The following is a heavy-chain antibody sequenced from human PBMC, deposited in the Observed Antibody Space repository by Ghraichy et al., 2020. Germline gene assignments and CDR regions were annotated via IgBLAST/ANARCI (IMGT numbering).Heavy chain of an antibody. Sequence: ASVKVSCKASGYTFTSYGISWVRQAPGQGLEWMGWISAYNGNTNYAQKLQGRVTMTTDTSTSTAYMELRSLRSDDTAVYYCARDLDCSSTSCYSSGGVSKLLWFGELFSDGMDVWGQGTTVTVSS. CDR3: ARDLDCSSTSCYSSGGVSKLLWFGELFSDGMDV. D-gene: IGHD2-2*02. CDR1: GYTFTSYG. J-gene: IGHJ6*02. V-gene: IGHV1-18*04. CDR2: ISAYNGNT.